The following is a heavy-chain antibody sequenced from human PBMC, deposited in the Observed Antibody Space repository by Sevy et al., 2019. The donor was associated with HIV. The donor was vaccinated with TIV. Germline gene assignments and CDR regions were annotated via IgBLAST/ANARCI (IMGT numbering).Heavy chain of an antibody. CDR3: AAGYYDFWSGYYAFDI. D-gene: IGHD3-3*01. CDR2: ISAYNGNT. J-gene: IGHJ3*02. CDR1: GYTFTSYG. V-gene: IGHV1-18*01. Sequence: ASVKVSCKASGYTFTSYGISWVRQAPGQGLEWTGWISAYNGNTNYAQKLQGRVTMTTDTSTSTAYMELRSLRSDDTAVYYCAAGYYDFWSGYYAFDIWGQGTMVTVSS.